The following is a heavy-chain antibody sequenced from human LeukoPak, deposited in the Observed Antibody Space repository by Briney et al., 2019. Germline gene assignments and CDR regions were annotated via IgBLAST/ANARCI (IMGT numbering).Heavy chain of an antibody. Sequence: GGSLRLSCAASGFTFSNYWMHWVRQVPGKGLVWVSGMNRDGSSRNYADAVKGRFTISRDNAKNTLYLQMNSLRTEDTAVYYCARGPTMKMDVWGKGTAVTVSS. CDR1: GFTFSNYW. V-gene: IGHV3-74*01. CDR3: ARGPTMKMDV. J-gene: IGHJ6*04. D-gene: IGHD3-22*01. CDR2: MNRDGSSR.